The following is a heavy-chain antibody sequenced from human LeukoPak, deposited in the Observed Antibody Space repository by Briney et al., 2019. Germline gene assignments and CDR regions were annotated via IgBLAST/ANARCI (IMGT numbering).Heavy chain of an antibody. Sequence: ASVKVSCKASGYTFDKYGVTWVRQAPGQGLEWMGWISAHNGNTNYAQKFQGRVSMTTDTSTTTAHMELRTLRSDDTAVYYCVRDRYWIAGTGWFDAWGQGTLVTVSS. CDR3: VRDRYWIAGTGWFDA. D-gene: IGHD2-15*01. V-gene: IGHV1-18*01. CDR2: ISAHNGNT. CDR1: GYTFDKYG. J-gene: IGHJ5*02.